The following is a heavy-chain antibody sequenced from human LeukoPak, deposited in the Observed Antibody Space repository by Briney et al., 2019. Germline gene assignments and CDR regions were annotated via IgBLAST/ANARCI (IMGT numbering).Heavy chain of an antibody. D-gene: IGHD1-26*01. CDR3: TRDKGGSYSDY. V-gene: IGHV1-46*01. CDR2: INPNGGST. Sequence: ASVKVSCKASGYSFTTYYIHWVRQAPGQGLEWVGIINPNGGSTNYAQKLQGRVTMTRDTSTSTVYMELSSLRSEDTVVYYCTRDKGGSYSDYWGQGTLVTVSS. CDR1: GYSFTTYY. J-gene: IGHJ4*02.